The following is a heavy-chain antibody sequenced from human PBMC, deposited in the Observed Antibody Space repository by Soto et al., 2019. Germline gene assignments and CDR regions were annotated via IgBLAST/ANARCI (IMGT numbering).Heavy chain of an antibody. V-gene: IGHV4-59*01. Sequence: SETLSLTCTVSGGSISSYYWSWIRQPPGKGLEWIGYIYYSGSTNYNPSLKSRVTISVDTSKNQFSLKLSSVTAADTAVYYCARFSDFWGGENWFDPWGQGTLVTVPQ. CDR3: ARFSDFWGGENWFDP. CDR1: GGSISSYY. CDR2: IYYSGST. J-gene: IGHJ5*02. D-gene: IGHD3-3*01.